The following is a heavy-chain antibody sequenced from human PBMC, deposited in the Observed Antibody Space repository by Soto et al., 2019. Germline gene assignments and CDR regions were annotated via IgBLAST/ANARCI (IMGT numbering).Heavy chain of an antibody. Sequence: PGGSLRLSGVVSGISVDDYAMHWVRQVPGKGLEWVSGINWDSGDIGYADSVKGRFTISRDNAKNSLYLQMNSLKTEDTALYYCAKDTAPGFYDANGHLDYWGQGTPVTVS. CDR3: AKDTAPGFYDANGHLDY. V-gene: IGHV3-9*01. CDR2: INWDSGDI. J-gene: IGHJ4*02. CDR1: GISVDDYA. D-gene: IGHD2-8*01.